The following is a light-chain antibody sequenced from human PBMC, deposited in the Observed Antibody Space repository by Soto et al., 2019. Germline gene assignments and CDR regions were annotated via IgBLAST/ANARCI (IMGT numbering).Light chain of an antibody. CDR3: CSYAGHSTFLYV. CDR2: GDT. V-gene: IGLV2-23*02. Sequence: QSALTQPASVSGSPGQSITISCTGTSSDVGSYNLVSWFQQCPGTAPKLLIFGDTKRPSGISNRFSGSKSGNTASLTISGLQAEDEADYYCCSYAGHSTFLYVFGTGTKLTVL. J-gene: IGLJ1*01. CDR1: SSDVGSYNL.